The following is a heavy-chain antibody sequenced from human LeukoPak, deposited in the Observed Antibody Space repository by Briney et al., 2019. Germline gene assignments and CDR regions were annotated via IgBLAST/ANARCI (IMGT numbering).Heavy chain of an antibody. V-gene: IGHV3-30-3*01. Sequence: GGSLRLSCAASGFTFSSYAMQWVRQAPGKGLEWVAVISYDGSNKYYADSVKGRVTISRDNSKNMLCLQMNSLRAEDTAVYYCARSGDYGDDYWGQGTLVTVSS. CDR3: ARSGDYGDDY. D-gene: IGHD4-17*01. J-gene: IGHJ4*02. CDR2: ISYDGSNK. CDR1: GFTFSSYA.